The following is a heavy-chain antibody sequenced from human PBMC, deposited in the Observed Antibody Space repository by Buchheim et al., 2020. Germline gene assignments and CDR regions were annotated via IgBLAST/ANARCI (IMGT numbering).Heavy chain of an antibody. Sequence: EAQLLGSGGGLVQPGGSLRLSCAVSGFTFSNCAMTWVRQAPGKGLEWVSAITRSGSNTYYADSVMGRFTISRDTSKNTLYLQMNSMRVDDTDVYYCAKEEVPNDYWGLGT. J-gene: IGHJ4*02. V-gene: IGHV3-23*05. CDR2: ITRSGSNT. CDR1: GFTFSNCA. CDR3: AKEEVPNDY.